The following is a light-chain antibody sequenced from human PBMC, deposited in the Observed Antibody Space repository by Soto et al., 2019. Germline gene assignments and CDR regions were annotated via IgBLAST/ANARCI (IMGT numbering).Light chain of an antibody. CDR2: EVN. J-gene: IGLJ2*01. Sequence: QSVLTQPPSASGTPGQSVTIPCTGTSSDVGDYNYVSWYQQHPGKAPKLVIYEVNRRPSGVPDRFSGSKSGNTASLTVSGLQAEDEADYYCSSNAGSNNLVFGGGTKLTVL. V-gene: IGLV2-8*01. CDR1: SSDVGDYNY. CDR3: SSNAGSNNLV.